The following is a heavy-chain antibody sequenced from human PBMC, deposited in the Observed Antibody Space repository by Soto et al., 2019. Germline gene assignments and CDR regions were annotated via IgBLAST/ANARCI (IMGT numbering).Heavy chain of an antibody. CDR2: ISAYNGNT. J-gene: IGHJ5*02. CDR3: ARADPPSVT. V-gene: IGHV1-18*01. CDR1: GYTFTSYG. D-gene: IGHD2-2*01. Sequence: QGQLVQSGAEVKKPGASVKVSCKASGYTFTSYGISWVRQAPGQGLEWMGWISAYNGNTNYAQKLQGGVTTTTGTATSTAYMERRSPRSEDTAVYYCARADPPSVTWGQGTLVTVSS.